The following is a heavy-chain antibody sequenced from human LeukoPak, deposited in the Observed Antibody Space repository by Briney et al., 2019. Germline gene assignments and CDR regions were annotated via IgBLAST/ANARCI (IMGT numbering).Heavy chain of an antibody. CDR3: PKAPYDILTGYFDY. CDR1: GFTFDDYA. Sequence: PGRSLRLSCAASGFTFDDYAMHWVRQAPGKGLEWVSGISWNSGSIGYADSVKGRFTISRDNAKNSLYLQMNSLRAEDTALFYWPKAPYDILTGYFDYWGQGTLVTVSS. CDR2: ISWNSGSI. V-gene: IGHV3-9*01. J-gene: IGHJ4*02. D-gene: IGHD3-9*01.